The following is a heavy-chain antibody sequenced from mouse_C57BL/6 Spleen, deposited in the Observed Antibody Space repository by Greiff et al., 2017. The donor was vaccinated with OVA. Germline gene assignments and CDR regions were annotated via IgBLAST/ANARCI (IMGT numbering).Heavy chain of an antibody. V-gene: IGHV1-26*01. D-gene: IGHD1-1*01. J-gene: IGHJ1*03. CDR1: GYTFTDYY. CDR3: ARRGSTVPWYFDV. CDR2: INPNNGGT. Sequence: EVQLQQSGPELVKPGASVKISCKASGYTFTDYYMNWVKQSHGKSLEWIGDINPNNGGTSYNQKFKGKATLTVDKSSSTAYMELRSLTSEDSAVYYCARRGSTVPWYFDVWGTGTTVTVSS.